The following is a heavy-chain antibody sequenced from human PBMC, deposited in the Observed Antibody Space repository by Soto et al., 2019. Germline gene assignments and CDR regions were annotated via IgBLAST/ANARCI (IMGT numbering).Heavy chain of an antibody. CDR3: ARHSNRNYGLYYFDY. D-gene: IGHD4-4*01. CDR1: GGSISSSSYY. J-gene: IGHJ4*02. Sequence: SETLSLTCTVSGGSISSSSYYWSWIRQPPGKGLEWIGYIYYSGSTKYKPSLKSRVTISVDTSKNQFSLKVSSATAADTAVYYCARHSNRNYGLYYFDYWGRGALVTVSS. V-gene: IGHV4-61*05. CDR2: IYYSGST.